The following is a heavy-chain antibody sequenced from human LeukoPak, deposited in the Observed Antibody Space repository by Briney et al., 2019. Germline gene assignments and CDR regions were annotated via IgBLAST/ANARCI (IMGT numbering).Heavy chain of an antibody. Sequence: GASGTVSFKASGYTFTSYYMHWVRQPPGQGLGWMGIINLSGGSTSYAQKFQGRVTMTRDTSTSTVYMELSSLRSEDTAVYYCARGSSGWYSVAYWGQGTLVTVSS. CDR2: INLSGGST. J-gene: IGHJ4*02. D-gene: IGHD6-19*01. CDR1: GYTFTSYY. CDR3: ARGSSGWYSVAY. V-gene: IGHV1-46*01.